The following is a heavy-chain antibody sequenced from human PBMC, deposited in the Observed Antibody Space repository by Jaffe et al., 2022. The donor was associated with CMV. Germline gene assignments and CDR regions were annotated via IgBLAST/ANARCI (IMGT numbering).Heavy chain of an antibody. CDR3: ARQGRQGYIVVAPPASFWFDP. D-gene: IGHD2-2*01. J-gene: IGHJ5*02. CDR2: IYYSGST. V-gene: IGHV4-39*01. CDR1: GGSISSSYYY. Sequence: QLQLQESGPGLVKPSETLSLTCSVSGGSISSSYYYWGWIRQPPGKGLEWIGSIYYSGSTYYNASLKSRVTISVDTSKNQVSLKLSSVTAADTAVYYCARQGRQGYIVVAPPASFWFDPWGQGTLVTVSS.